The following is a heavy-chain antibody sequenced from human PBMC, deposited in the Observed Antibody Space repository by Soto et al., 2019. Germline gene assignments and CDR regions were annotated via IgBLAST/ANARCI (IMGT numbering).Heavy chain of an antibody. CDR2: IYYNGNT. Sequence: HVQLQESGPGLVKPSETLSLTCTVSGGSINTYYWNWIRQPPGKGLEWIAYIYYNGNTDSNPSLESRVTIWLDTPKNQLSLKLSSVTAADTAVYYCARCYHGYSYANFDYWGQGILVTVSS. CDR1: GGSINTYY. J-gene: IGHJ4*02. D-gene: IGHD5-18*01. V-gene: IGHV4-59*01. CDR3: ARCYHGYSYANFDY.